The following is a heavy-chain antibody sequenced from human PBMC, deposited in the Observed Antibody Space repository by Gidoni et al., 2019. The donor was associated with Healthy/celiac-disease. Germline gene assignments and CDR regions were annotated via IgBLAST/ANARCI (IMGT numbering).Heavy chain of an antibody. J-gene: IGHJ6*02. Sequence: EVQLVESGGGLVQPGGSLRLSCAASGFTFISYEMNWVRQAPGKGLEWVSYISSSGSTIYYADSVKGRFTISRDNAKNSLYLQMNSLRAEDTAVYYCARGDATYYYYGMDVWGQGTTVTVSS. D-gene: IGHD1-26*01. CDR3: ARGDATYYYYGMDV. CDR2: ISSSGSTI. CDR1: GFTFISYE. V-gene: IGHV3-48*03.